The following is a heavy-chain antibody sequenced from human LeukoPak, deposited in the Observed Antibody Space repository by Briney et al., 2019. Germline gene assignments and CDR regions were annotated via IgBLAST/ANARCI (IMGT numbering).Heavy chain of an antibody. Sequence: ASVKVSCKVSGYTLTELSMHWVRQAPGKGLEWMGGFDPEDGETIYAQKFQGRVTMTEDTSTDTAYMELSSLRSEDTAVYYCATRGLWVGATRDFDCWGQGTLVTVSS. V-gene: IGHV1-24*01. CDR1: GYTLTELS. CDR3: ATRGLWVGATRDFDC. J-gene: IGHJ4*02. D-gene: IGHD1-26*01. CDR2: FDPEDGET.